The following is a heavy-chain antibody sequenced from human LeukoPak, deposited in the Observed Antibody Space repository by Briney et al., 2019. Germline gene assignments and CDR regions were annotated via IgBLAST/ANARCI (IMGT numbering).Heavy chain of an antibody. V-gene: IGHV3-53*01. CDR1: GFTVSNSY. Sequence: GGFLRLSCAASGFTVSNSYMSWVRQAPGKGLEWVSIIYGGGTTYYGDSVKGRFTISRDNSNNTLYLQMNSLRAEDTAVYYCARDGQLVRMAFDIWGQGTMVTVSS. D-gene: IGHD6-6*01. CDR3: ARDGQLVRMAFDI. J-gene: IGHJ3*02. CDR2: IYGGGTT.